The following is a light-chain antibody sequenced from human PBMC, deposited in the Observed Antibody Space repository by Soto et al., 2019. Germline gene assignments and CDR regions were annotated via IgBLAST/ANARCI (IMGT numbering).Light chain of an antibody. CDR2: DAS. V-gene: IGKV3-20*01. Sequence: EIVMTQSPVTLSVSPGERATLSCRASQSVSSSSLAWYQQKRGQAPRLLIHDASSRATGIPDRFSGSGSGTDFTFTISRLEPEDFAVYYCQQYGGSPRTFGQGTKVDI. CDR1: QSVSSSS. CDR3: QQYGGSPRT. J-gene: IGKJ1*01.